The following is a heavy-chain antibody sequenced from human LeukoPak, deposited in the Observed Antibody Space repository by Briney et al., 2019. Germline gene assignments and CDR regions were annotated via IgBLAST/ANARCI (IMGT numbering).Heavy chain of an antibody. D-gene: IGHD7-27*01. CDR1: GLTFGSYW. CDR3: AKDGGLWVSAHWGDS. V-gene: IGHV3-7*03. CDR2: IKQDGSEK. J-gene: IGHJ4*02. Sequence: GGSLRLSCAASGLTFGSYWMTWVRQAPGKGLEWVANIKQDGSEKYYVDSVKGRFTVSRDNSKNTLFLQMNSLRAEDTAVYYCAKDGGLWVSAHWGDSWGRGTLVTVSS.